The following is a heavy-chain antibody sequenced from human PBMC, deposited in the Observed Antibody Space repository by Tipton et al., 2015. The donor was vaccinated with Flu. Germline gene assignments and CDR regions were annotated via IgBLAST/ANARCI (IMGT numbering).Heavy chain of an antibody. CDR2: IRYDGTKT. CDR3: AKDPFLGTGDAFDV. V-gene: IGHV3-30*02. D-gene: IGHD2/OR15-2a*01. J-gene: IGHJ3*01. Sequence: SLRLSCAASGFTFSNSAMNWVRQAPGKGLEWVALIRYDGTKTYYTDSVKGRFTISRDNSKNTLYLQMNSLRAEDTAVYYCAKDPFLGTGDAFDVWGRGTMVTVSS. CDR1: GFTFSNSA.